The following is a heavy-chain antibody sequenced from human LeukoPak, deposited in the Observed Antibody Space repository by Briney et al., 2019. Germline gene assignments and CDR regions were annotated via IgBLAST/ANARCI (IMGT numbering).Heavy chain of an antibody. CDR1: GFTFSDHY. V-gene: IGHV3-72*01. D-gene: IGHD3-10*01. Sequence: PGGSLRLSCAASGFTFSDHYMDWVRQAPGKGLEWVGCTRNKANSYTTEYAASVKGRFTISRDDSKNSLYLQMNSLKTEDTAVYYCASLYGSGKRWVDPWGQGTLVTVSS. CDR2: TRNKANSYTT. CDR3: ASLYGSGKRWVDP. J-gene: IGHJ5*02.